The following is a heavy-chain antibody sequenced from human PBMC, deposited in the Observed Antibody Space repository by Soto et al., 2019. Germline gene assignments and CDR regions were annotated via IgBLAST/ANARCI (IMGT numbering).Heavy chain of an antibody. CDR2: FIPVYRTL. J-gene: IGHJ4*02. CDR3: ATGVIWIGYFTVDS. Sequence: QVQLVQSGAEVKKPGSSVKASCKASGGSFGNSAINWVRQTPGQGLEWLGGFIPVYRTLNYAQKFQGRVTITAEESTGTAYMTLSSLASYDTAVYYCATGVIWIGYFTVDSWGQGTRVTVSS. D-gene: IGHD3-3*01. V-gene: IGHV1-69*01. CDR1: GGSFGNSA.